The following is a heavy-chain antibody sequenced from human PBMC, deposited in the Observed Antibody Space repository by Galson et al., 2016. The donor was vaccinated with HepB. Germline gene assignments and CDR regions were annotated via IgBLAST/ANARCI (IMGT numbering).Heavy chain of an antibody. CDR2: IFYTGNT. CDR1: GGSISSGGYY. J-gene: IGHJ6*04. Sequence: TLSLTCTVSGGSISSGGYYWTWIRLHPGKGLEWIGYIFYTGNTYYNPSLKSRVTISVDTSKNQFSLRLSSATAADTAVYYCARDSRLVVGPAGEYSTDQYCDGLDVWGKGTTVTVSS. V-gene: IGHV4-31*03. D-gene: IGHD2-2*01. CDR3: ARDSRLVVGPAGEYSTDQYCDGLDV.